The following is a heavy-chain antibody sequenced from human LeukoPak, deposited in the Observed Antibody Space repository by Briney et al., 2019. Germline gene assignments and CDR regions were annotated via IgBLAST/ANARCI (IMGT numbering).Heavy chain of an antibody. CDR2: ITHRGST. Sequence: SETLSLTCAVYGGSFSGYYWTWIHQPPGKGLEWIGEITHRGSTNYTPSLRSRVTISEDTSKNQFSLNLSSVTAADTAVYYCARDSGRWVLRKEVFDYWGQGALVTVSS. CDR3: ARDSGRWVLRKEVFDY. CDR1: GGSFSGYY. V-gene: IGHV4-34*01. D-gene: IGHD3-22*01. J-gene: IGHJ4*02.